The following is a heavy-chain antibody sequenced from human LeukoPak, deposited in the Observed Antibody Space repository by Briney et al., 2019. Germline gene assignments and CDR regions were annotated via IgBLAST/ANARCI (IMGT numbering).Heavy chain of an antibody. CDR1: GGSISSSSYY. J-gene: IGHJ5*02. V-gene: IGHV4-39*07. D-gene: IGHD2-2*01. CDR3: ARVDIVVVPAASQNWFDP. CDR2: IYYSGST. Sequence: SETLSLTCTVSGGSISSSSYYWGWIRQPPGKGLEWIGSIYYSGSTYYNPSLKSRVTISVDTSKNQFSLKLSSVTAADTAVYYCARVDIVVVPAASQNWFDPWGQGTLVTVSS.